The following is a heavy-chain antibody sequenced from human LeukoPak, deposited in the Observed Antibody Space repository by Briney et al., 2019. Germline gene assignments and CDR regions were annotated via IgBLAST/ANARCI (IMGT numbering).Heavy chain of an antibody. D-gene: IGHD5-18*01. CDR2: IKSKTSGGTT. J-gene: IGHJ3*02. CDR3: TTEGYTYGNRAFGM. CDR1: GFTFNNAW. V-gene: IGHV3-15*01. Sequence: GGSLRLSCAASGFTFNNAWMSWVRQAPGKGLEWVGRIKSKTSGGTTDYAAPVKGRFTISRDDSKNTLFLQMNSLKTEDAAVYFCTTEGYTYGNRAFGMWGQGTMVTVSS.